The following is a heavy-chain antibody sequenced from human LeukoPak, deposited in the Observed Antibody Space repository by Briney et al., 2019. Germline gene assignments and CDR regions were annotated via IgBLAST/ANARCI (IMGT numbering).Heavy chain of an antibody. D-gene: IGHD5-18*01. J-gene: IGHJ4*02. CDR3: ARGESGYSYGVDY. Sequence: PSETLSLTCTVSGGSISSSSYYWGWIRQPPGKGLEWIGSIYYSGSTYYNPSLKSRVTISVDTSKNQFSLKLSSVTAADTAVHYCARGESGYSYGVDYWGQGTLVTVSS. CDR1: GGSISSSSYY. V-gene: IGHV4-39*01. CDR2: IYYSGST.